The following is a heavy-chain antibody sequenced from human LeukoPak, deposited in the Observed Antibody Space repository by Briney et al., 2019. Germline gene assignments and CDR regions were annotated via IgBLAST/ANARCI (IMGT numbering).Heavy chain of an antibody. CDR1: GYTFTDYY. Sequence: GASVKVSCKASGYTFTDYYMHWVRQAPGQGLEWVGWINPISGGTNFAQKFQGRVTMTRDTSISTAYMELSRLRSDDTAVYYCARDLSPTYYCGFSRPTTDSWGQGTLVTASS. V-gene: IGHV1-2*02. CDR3: ARDLSPTYYCGFSRPTTDS. J-gene: IGHJ4*02. D-gene: IGHD3-10*01. CDR2: INPISGGT.